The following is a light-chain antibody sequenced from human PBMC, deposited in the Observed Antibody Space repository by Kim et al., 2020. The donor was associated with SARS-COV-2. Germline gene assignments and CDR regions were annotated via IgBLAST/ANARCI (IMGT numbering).Light chain of an antibody. CDR2: KAS. CDR1: QTITSW. CDR3: QQYDPNSPIT. V-gene: IGKV1-5*03. J-gene: IGKJ5*01. Sequence: DIRMTQSPSTLSASVGDRVTITCRASQTITSWLAWYQQKPGKAPKLLIYKASSLQSGVPSRFSGSESGTEFTLTISSLQPDDFATYYCQQYDPNSPITFDQGTRLEIK.